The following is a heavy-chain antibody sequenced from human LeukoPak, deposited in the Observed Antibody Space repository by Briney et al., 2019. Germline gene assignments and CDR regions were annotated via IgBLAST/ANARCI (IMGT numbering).Heavy chain of an antibody. V-gene: IGHV4-59*08. CDR1: GGSIDVYY. J-gene: IGHJ5*02. CDR3: ARHWNSYGVDP. D-gene: IGHD1-7*01. Sequence: SETLSLTCAVSGGSIDVYYWSWIRQSPAKGLEWIGNIDYRGSANYNPSLKSRVTISVDVSKSQLSLNLSSVTAADTAIYYCARHWNSYGVDPWGQGTLVTVSS. CDR2: IDYRGSA.